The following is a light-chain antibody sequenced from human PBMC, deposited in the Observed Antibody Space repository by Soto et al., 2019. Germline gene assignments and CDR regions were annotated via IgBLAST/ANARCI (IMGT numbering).Light chain of an antibody. Sequence: EIVLTQSPGTLSFSPGERATLYCRASQSITNNYLAWYQQKAGQVPRLLLYGASTRPTGIPDRFSGSGSGTDFTLTITRLEPDDFAVYYCQHYGSSPRTFGQGTKV. CDR3: QHYGSSPRT. J-gene: IGKJ1*01. CDR2: GAS. V-gene: IGKV3-20*01. CDR1: QSITNNY.